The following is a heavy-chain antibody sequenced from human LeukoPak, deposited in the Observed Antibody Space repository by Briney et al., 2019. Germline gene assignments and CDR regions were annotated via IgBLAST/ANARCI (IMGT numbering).Heavy chain of an antibody. Sequence: MTSETLSLTCTVSGGSISRGGYYWSWIRQHPGKGLEWIGYIYYSGSTYYNPSLKSRVTISVDTSKNQFSLKLSPVTAADTAVYYCAGRKTYYDFWFMDVWGQGTTVTVSS. CDR3: AGRKTYYDFWFMDV. D-gene: IGHD3-3*01. CDR1: GGSISRGGYY. J-gene: IGHJ6*02. CDR2: IYYSGST. V-gene: IGHV4-31*03.